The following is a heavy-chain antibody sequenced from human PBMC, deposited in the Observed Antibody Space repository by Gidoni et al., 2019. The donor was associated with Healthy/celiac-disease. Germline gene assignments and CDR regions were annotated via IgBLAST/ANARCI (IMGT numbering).Heavy chain of an antibody. Sequence: QVQLVESGGGVVQPGRSLRLSCAASGFTFSIYAMHWVLQAPGKGLEWVAVISYDGSNKYYADSVKGRFTISRDNSKNTLYLQMNSLRAEDTAVYYCARVGYGSGSYSPGPWYYYYYGMDVWGQGTTVTVSS. J-gene: IGHJ6*02. CDR1: GFTFSIYA. CDR3: ARVGYGSGSYSPGPWYYYYYGMDV. V-gene: IGHV3-30-3*01. D-gene: IGHD3-10*01. CDR2: ISYDGSNK.